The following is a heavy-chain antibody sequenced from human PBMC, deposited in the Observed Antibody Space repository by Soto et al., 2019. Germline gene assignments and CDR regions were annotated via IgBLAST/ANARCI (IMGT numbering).Heavy chain of an antibody. CDR2: IIPVFGIV. V-gene: IGHV1-69*01. CDR3: AGGRIVVAGSSAYYGMDV. CDR1: GGNPSNSA. D-gene: IGHD6-19*01. J-gene: IGHJ6*02. Sequence: QVHLLLQSGAEVKKPGSSVKVSCKASGGNPSNSAISWVRQAPGQGLEWRGGIIPVFGIVSYAQNFQGRFTITADDSTSTAYMELSSLGSEDTAVYFCAGGRIVVAGSSAYYGMDVWGQGTTVTVSS.